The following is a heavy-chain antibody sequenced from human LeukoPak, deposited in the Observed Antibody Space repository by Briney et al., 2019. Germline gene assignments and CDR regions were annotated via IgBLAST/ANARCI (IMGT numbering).Heavy chain of an antibody. CDR1: GFTFSSYS. D-gene: IGHD3-10*01. J-gene: IGHJ4*02. V-gene: IGHV3-21*01. CDR2: ISSSSSSYI. Sequence: GSLRLSCAASGFTFSSYSMNWVRQAPGKGLEWVSSISSSSSSYIYYADSVKGRFTISRDNAKNSLYLQMNSLRAEDTAVYYCARDQYGSGSYFDYWGQGTLVTVSS. CDR3: ARDQYGSGSYFDY.